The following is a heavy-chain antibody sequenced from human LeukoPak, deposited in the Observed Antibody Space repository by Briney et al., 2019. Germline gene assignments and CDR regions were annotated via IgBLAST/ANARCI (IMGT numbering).Heavy chain of an antibody. CDR2: FDPEDGEA. CDR1: GYTLTDLS. V-gene: IGHV1-24*01. D-gene: IGHD5/OR15-5a*01. CDR3: ATVLSVNLRPDSYSYMDV. J-gene: IGHJ6*03. Sequence: GASVKVSCNVSGYTLTDLSIHWVRQAPGKGLEWVGRFDPEDGEAIFAQKFQGRVTMSGDTSTDTAYMELSSLRNDDTAVYYCATVLSVNLRPDSYSYMDVWGKGTTVTVSS.